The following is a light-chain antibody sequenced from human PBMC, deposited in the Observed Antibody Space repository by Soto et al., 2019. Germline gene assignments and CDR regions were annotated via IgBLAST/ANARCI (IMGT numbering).Light chain of an antibody. CDR2: DVS. CDR1: TSDVGNYNY. J-gene: IGLJ1*01. CDR3: SSYAGNNKKV. V-gene: IGLV2-8*01. Sequence: QSVLTQPPSPSGSPGQSVTISCSGTTSDVGNYNYVSWYQQHPGKAPQLMIYDVSQRPSGVPDRFSGSKSGNTASLTVSGLQAEDEADYYCSSYAGNNKKVFGTGTKVTVL.